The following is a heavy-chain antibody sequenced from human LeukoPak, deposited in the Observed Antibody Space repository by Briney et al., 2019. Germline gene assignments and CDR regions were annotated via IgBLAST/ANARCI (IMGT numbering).Heavy chain of an antibody. CDR1: GYSISSGYY. Sequence: SETLSLTCAVSGYSISSGYYWGWIRQPPGKGLEWIGSIYHSGTTYYNPSLKSRVTISIDTSKNQFSLKLSSVTAADTAVYYCARLSSGLRYWGQGTLVTVSS. CDR3: ARLSSGLRY. J-gene: IGHJ4*02. D-gene: IGHD3-22*01. V-gene: IGHV4-38-2*01. CDR2: IYHSGTT.